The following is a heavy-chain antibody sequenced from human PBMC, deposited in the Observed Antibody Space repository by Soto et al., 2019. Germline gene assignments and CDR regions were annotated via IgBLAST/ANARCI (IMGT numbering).Heavy chain of an antibody. J-gene: IGHJ4*02. Sequence: QVQLVQSGAEVKKPGASVKVSCKASGYTFTSYDINWVRQATGQGLEWMGWMNPNSGNTSYAQKFQGRVTMTRNTCISMGYMKLISLRSDYAGVCYWSIERSGKTDYCGQGTLVTVSS. CDR2: MNPNSGNT. CDR1: GYTFTSYD. V-gene: IGHV1-8*01. CDR3: SIERSGKTDY. D-gene: IGHD1-1*01.